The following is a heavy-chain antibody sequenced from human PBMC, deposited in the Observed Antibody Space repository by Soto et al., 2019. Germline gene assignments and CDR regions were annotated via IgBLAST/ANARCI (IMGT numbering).Heavy chain of an antibody. CDR1: GYSISSSHW. V-gene: IGHV4-28*01. Sequence: ETLSLTCALSGYSISSSHWFGWIRQPPGKGLEWIGYIYYSGTTYYNPSLKSRVTMSVDTSKNQFSLKLTSVTAVDTAVYYCARREIQGPIDYWGQGTLVTVSS. CDR3: ARREIQGPIDY. J-gene: IGHJ4*02. D-gene: IGHD1-26*01. CDR2: IYYSGTT.